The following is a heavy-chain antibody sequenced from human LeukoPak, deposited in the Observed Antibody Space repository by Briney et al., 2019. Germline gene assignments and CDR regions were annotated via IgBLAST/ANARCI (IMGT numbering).Heavy chain of an antibody. CDR3: ARGEWRELVYAN. CDR2: IIPIFGTA. V-gene: IGHV1-69*13. D-gene: IGHD1-26*01. J-gene: IGHJ4*02. CDR1: GGTFSSYA. Sequence: SVKVSCKASGGTFSSYAICWVRQAPGQGLEWMGGIIPIFGTANYAQKFQGRVTITADESTSTAYMELSSLRSEDTAVYYCARGEWRELVYANWGQGTLVTVSS.